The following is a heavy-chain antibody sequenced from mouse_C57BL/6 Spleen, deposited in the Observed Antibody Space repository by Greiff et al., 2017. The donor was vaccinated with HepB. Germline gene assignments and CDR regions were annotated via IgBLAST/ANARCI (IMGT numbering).Heavy chain of an antibody. D-gene: IGHD1-1*01. J-gene: IGHJ2*01. Sequence: QVQLQQPGAELVKPGASVKMSCKASGYTFTSYWITWAKQRPGQGLEWIGDIYPGSGSTNYNEKFKSKATLTVDTSSSTAYMQLSSLTSEDSAVYYCARRVYYYGSSHYFDYWGQGTTLTVSS. CDR3: ARRVYYYGSSHYFDY. CDR2: IYPGSGST. V-gene: IGHV1-55*01. CDR1: GYTFTSYW.